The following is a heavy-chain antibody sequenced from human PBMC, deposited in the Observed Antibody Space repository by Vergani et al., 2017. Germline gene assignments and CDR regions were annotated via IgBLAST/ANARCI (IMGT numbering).Heavy chain of an antibody. CDR1: GFTVSSTY. J-gene: IGHJ2*01. V-gene: IGHV3-53*04. CDR2: IYSGGST. Sequence: EVQLVESGGGLVQPGGSLRLSCAASGFTVSSTYMSWVRQAPGKGLEWVSVIYSGGSTYYADSVKGRFTISRHNTKNSLSLQMSGLRVEDTAVYYCVRLPRGPWNFDLWGRGTLITVSS. CDR3: VRLPRGPWNFDL.